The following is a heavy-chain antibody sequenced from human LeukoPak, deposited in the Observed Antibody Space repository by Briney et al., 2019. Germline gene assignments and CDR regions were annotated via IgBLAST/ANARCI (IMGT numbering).Heavy chain of an antibody. D-gene: IGHD3-22*01. CDR1: GFTFGDYA. Sequence: GRSLRLSCTASGFTFGDYAMSWVRQAPGKGLEWVGFIRSKAYGGTTEYAASVKGRFTISRDDSKSIAYLQVNSLKTEDTAVYYCTRVSRYRTMIVVVDMYYFDYWGQGTLVTVSS. V-gene: IGHV3-49*04. CDR2: IRSKAYGGTT. J-gene: IGHJ4*02. CDR3: TRVSRYRTMIVVVDMYYFDY.